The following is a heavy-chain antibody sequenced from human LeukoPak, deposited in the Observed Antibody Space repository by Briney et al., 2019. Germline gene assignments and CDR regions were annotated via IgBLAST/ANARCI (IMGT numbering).Heavy chain of an antibody. CDR3: ARGEALWFGELFFDY. D-gene: IGHD3-10*01. CDR2: IIPIFGTA. J-gene: IGHJ4*02. Sequence: ASVKVSCKASGGTFSSYAISWVRQAPGQGLEWMGGIIPIFGTANYAQKFQGRVTITADESTSTAYMELSSLRSEDTAVYYCARGEALWFGELFFDYWGQGTLVTVSS. V-gene: IGHV1-69*01. CDR1: GGTFSSYA.